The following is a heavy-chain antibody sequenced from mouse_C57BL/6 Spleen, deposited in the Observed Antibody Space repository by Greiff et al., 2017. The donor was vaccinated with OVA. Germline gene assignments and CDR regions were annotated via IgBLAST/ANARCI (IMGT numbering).Heavy chain of an antibody. CDR2: INPNNGGT. Sequence: DVQLQESGPELVKPGASVKMSCKASGYTFTDYNMHWVKQSHGKSLEWIGYINPNNGGTSYNQKFKGKATLTVNKSSSTAYMELRSLTSEDSAVYYCAGCADYYAMDYWGQGTSVTVSS. CDR3: AGCADYYAMDY. CDR1: GYTFTDYN. J-gene: IGHJ4*01. V-gene: IGHV1-22*01.